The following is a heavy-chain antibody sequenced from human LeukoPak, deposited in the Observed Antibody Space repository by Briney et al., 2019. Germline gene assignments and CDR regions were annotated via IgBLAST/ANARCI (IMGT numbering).Heavy chain of an antibody. CDR1: GFTFSSYG. J-gene: IGHJ4*02. V-gene: IGHV3-33*06. Sequence: HTVGSLRLSCAASGFTFSSYGMHWVRQAPGKGLEWVAVIWYDGSNKYYADSVKGRFTISRDNSKNTLYLQMNSLRAEDTAVYYCAKDRRIFEYSSSAFDYWGQGTLVTVYS. CDR2: IWYDGSNK. CDR3: AKDRRIFEYSSSAFDY. D-gene: IGHD6-6*01.